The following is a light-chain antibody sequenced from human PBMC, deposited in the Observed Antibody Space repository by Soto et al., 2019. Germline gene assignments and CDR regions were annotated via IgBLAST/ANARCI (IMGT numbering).Light chain of an antibody. CDR1: QSVSSSY. CDR3: QQYGSSRT. Sequence: EIVLTQSPGTLSLSPGERATLSCRASQSVSSSYLAWYQQKPGQAPRLFIYGASGRATGIRDRFSGSGSGTDFTLTISRLEPEDFAVYYWQQYGSSRTFGQGTKVDIK. V-gene: IGKV3-20*01. J-gene: IGKJ1*01. CDR2: GAS.